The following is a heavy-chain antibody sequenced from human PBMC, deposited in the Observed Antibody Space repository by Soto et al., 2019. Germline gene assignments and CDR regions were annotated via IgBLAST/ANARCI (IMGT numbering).Heavy chain of an antibody. V-gene: IGHV3-48*01. CDR2: IGIGSSTT. CDR1: GFTFDDYA. J-gene: IGHJ3*01. CDR3: ARDQLYYNDISGRPLNAFDV. D-gene: IGHD3-22*01. Sequence: LSLSCAASGFTFDDYAMHWVRQVPGKGLEWVSYIGIGSSTTYYADSVKGRFTISRDNAKNSLYLQMNSLRAEDTAVYYCARDQLYYNDISGRPLNAFDVWGQGTMVTVSS.